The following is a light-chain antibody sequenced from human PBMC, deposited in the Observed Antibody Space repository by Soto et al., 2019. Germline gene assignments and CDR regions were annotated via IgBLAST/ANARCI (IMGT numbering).Light chain of an antibody. CDR2: GTS. CDR3: QDYGTSRT. V-gene: IGKV3-20*01. J-gene: IGKJ1*01. Sequence: EVVLTQSPGTLSLSPGERVTLSCRASQSVSGTSLAWYQQKPGQAPRLLIYGTSSRATGIPDRFSGSGSGTDFTLTISRLEPDDFAVYYCQDYGTSRTFGQGTKVEVK. CDR1: QSVSGTS.